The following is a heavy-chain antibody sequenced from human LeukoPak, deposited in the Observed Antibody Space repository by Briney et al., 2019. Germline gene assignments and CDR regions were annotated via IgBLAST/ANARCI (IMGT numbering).Heavy chain of an antibody. CDR2: IYYSGST. J-gene: IGHJ3*02. V-gene: IGHV4-61*01. CDR3: AENPPGDAFDI. Sequence: SETLSLTCTVSGGSVSSGSYDWGWIRQPPGKGLEWIGYIYYSGSTNYNPSRKSRVTISVDTSKNQFSLKLSSVTAADTAVYYCAENPPGDAFDIWGQGTMVTVSS. CDR1: GGSVSSGSYD.